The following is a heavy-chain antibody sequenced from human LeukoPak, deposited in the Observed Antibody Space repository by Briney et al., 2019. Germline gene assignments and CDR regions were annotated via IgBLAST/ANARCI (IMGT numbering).Heavy chain of an antibody. CDR1: EFTFSTFW. CDR2: IKEDGSVK. J-gene: IGHJ3*02. D-gene: IGHD2-21*01. CDR3: VRDSDYQRNSGGRYVRYDALDI. V-gene: IGHV3-7*01. Sequence: GGSLRLSCVASEFTFSTFWMSWVRQAPGKGLEWVANIKEDGSVKNHADSLEGRFSISRDNARSSLYLQMNSLRAEDTAVYYCVRDSDYQRNSGGRYVRYDALDIWGHGTMVTVSS.